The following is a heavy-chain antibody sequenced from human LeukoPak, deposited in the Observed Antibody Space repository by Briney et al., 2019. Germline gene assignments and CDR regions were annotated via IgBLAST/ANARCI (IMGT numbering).Heavy chain of an antibody. CDR3: ARDGPYDSSGLLFGY. V-gene: IGHV4-61*02. CDR2: IYTSGST. J-gene: IGHJ4*02. Sequence: PSETLSLTCTVSGGSISSSSYYWSWIRQPAGKGLEWIGRIYTSGSTNYNPSLKSRVTISVDTSKNQFSLKLSSVTAADTAVYYCARDGPYDSSGLLFGYWGQGTLVTVSS. D-gene: IGHD3-22*01. CDR1: GGSISSSSYY.